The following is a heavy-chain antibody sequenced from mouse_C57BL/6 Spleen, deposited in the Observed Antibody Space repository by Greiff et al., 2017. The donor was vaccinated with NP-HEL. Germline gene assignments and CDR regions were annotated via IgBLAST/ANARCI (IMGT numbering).Heavy chain of an antibody. CDR2: IYPGDGDT. D-gene: IGHD2-3*01. J-gene: IGHJ2*01. CDR1: GYAFSSSW. Sequence: VQLQQSGPELVKPGASVKISCKASGYAFSSSWMNWVKQRPGKGLEWIGRIYPGDGDTNYNGKFKGKATLTADKSSSTAYMQLSSLTSEDSAVYFCAREGWLPFDYWGQGTTLTVSS. V-gene: IGHV1-82*01. CDR3: AREGWLPFDY.